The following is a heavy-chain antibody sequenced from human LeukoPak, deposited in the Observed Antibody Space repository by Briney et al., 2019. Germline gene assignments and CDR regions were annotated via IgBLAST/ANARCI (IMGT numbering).Heavy chain of an antibody. Sequence: GGSLRLSCTASGFTFSSYAMSWVRQAPGKGLEWVSAISGSGGSTYYADSVKGRFTISRDNSKNTLYLQMNSLRAEDTDVYYCAKGGGAASPTRMVYFDYWGQGTLVTVSS. CDR2: ISGSGGST. V-gene: IGHV3-23*01. D-gene: IGHD6-6*01. CDR3: AKGGGAASPTRMVYFDY. J-gene: IGHJ4*02. CDR1: GFTFSSYA.